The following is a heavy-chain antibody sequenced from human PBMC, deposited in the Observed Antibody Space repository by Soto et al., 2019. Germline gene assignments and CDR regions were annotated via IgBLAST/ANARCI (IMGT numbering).Heavy chain of an antibody. V-gene: IGHV3-30-3*01. J-gene: IGHJ4*02. CDR3: ARSQGIAAVNVY. Sequence: PGGSLRLSCAASGFTFSSYAMHWVRQAPGKGLEWVAVISYDGSNKYYADSVKGRFTISRDNSKNTLYLQMNSLRAEDTAVYYCARSQGIAAVNVYWGQGTLVTVSS. CDR2: ISYDGSNK. CDR1: GFTFSSYA. D-gene: IGHD6-13*01.